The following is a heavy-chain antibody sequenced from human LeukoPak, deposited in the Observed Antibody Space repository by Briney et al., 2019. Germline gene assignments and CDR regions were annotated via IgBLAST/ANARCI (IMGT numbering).Heavy chain of an antibody. J-gene: IGHJ4*02. Sequence: SETLSLTCTVSGGSISSYYWSWIRQPPGKGLEWIGYIYYSGSTNYNPSLKSRVTISVDTSKNQFSLKLSSVTAADTAVYYCARGGYCSGGSCYRKHFDYWGQGTLVTVSS. CDR2: IYYSGST. CDR3: ARGGYCSGGSCYRKHFDY. CDR1: GGSISSYY. V-gene: IGHV4-59*01. D-gene: IGHD2-15*01.